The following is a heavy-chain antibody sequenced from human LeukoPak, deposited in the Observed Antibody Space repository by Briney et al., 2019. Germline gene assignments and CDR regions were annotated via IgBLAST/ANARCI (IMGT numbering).Heavy chain of an antibody. Sequence: SETLSLTCTVSGGSISSYYWSWIRQPPGKGLEWIGYIYYSGSTNYNPSLKSRVTISVDTSKNQFSLKLSSVTAADTAVYYCAREPSTVYFDLWGRGTLVTVSS. CDR3: AREPSTVYFDL. CDR2: IYYSGST. CDR1: GGSISSYY. J-gene: IGHJ2*01. V-gene: IGHV4-59*01. D-gene: IGHD4-17*01.